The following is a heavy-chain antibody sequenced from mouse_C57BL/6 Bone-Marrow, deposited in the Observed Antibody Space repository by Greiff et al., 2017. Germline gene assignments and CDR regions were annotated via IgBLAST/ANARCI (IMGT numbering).Heavy chain of an antibody. D-gene: IGHD1-1*01. J-gene: IGHJ2*01. V-gene: IGHV14-2*01. CDR2: IDPEDGET. CDR3: TRSLIYYGTNY. CDR1: GFNIKDYY. Sequence: VQLQQSGAELVKPGASVKLSCTASGFNIKDYYIHWVKQRTEQGLEWIGRIDPEDGETKYAPTFQDKATITADTSSHTAYLQLSSLTSEDTAVYYCTRSLIYYGTNYWGQGTTLTVSS.